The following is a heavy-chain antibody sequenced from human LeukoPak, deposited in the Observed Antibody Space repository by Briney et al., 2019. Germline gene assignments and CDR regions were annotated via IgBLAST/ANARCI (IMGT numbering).Heavy chain of an antibody. J-gene: IGHJ6*03. CDR2: ISSSGSTI. CDR1: GFTFSDYY. D-gene: IGHD2-2*01. V-gene: IGHV3-11*04. Sequence: GGSLRLSCAASGFTFSDYYMSWIRQAPGKGLEWVSYISSSGSTIYYADSVKSRFTISRDNAKNSLYLQMNSLRAEDTAVYYCARFPCSSTSCYGYYYYYYMDVWGKGTTVTVSS. CDR3: ARFPCSSTSCYGYYYYYYMDV.